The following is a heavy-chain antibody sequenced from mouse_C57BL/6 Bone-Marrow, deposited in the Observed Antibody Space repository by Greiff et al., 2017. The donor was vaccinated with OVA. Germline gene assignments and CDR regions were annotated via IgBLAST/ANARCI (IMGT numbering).Heavy chain of an antibody. CDR1: GYTFTSYW. Sequence: QVQLQQSGAELVKPGASVKLSCKASGYTFTSYWMQWVKQRPGQGLEWIGEIDPSDSYTNYNQKFKGKATLTVDTSSSTAYMQLSSLTSEDSAVYYCARGDYSNYLWYFDVWGTGTTVTVSS. V-gene: IGHV1-50*01. CDR3: ARGDYSNYLWYFDV. D-gene: IGHD2-5*01. J-gene: IGHJ1*03. CDR2: IDPSDSYT.